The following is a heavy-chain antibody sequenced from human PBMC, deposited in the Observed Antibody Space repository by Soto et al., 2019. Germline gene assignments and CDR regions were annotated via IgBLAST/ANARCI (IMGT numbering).Heavy chain of an antibody. CDR1: GGSISSYY. J-gene: IGHJ3*02. D-gene: IGHD6-13*01. CDR3: ARSAGSSSRLSGAFAI. V-gene: IGHV4-59*01. Sequence: SETLSLTCTVSGGSISSYYWSWIRQPPGKGLEWIGYIYYSGSTNYNPSLKSRVTISVDTSKNQFSLKLSSVTAADTAVYYCARSAGSSSRLSGAFAIWGQGTMVTVSS. CDR2: IYYSGST.